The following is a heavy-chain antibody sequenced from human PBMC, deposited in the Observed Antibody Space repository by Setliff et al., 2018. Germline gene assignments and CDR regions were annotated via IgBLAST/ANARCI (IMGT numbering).Heavy chain of an antibody. J-gene: IGHJ4*02. CDR2: IYSDGSA. Sequence: SETLSLTCSVSGGIIYDHWWTWIRQPAGAGLEWIGRIYSDGSADYNPSLRSRVTISVDKSKNQFFLKLTSMTAADTALYFCARERQGGFLEWAPFDSWGQGVAVTVSS. CDR3: ARERQGGFLEWAPFDS. V-gene: IGHV4-4*07. D-gene: IGHD3-3*01. CDR1: GGIIYDHW.